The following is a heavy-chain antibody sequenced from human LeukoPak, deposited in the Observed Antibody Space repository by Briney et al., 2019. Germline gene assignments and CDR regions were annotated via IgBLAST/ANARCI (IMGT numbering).Heavy chain of an antibody. D-gene: IGHD3-16*01. Sequence: GGSLRLSCAASGFTFSNTWMAWVRRAPGKGLEWVANINQDGGTRQYADSVRGRFTISRDNAKNSLYLEMNSLRAEDTGLYHCARDMKGNLDYWGQGTLVTVSS. CDR3: ARDMKGNLDY. J-gene: IGHJ4*02. CDR1: GFTFSNTW. V-gene: IGHV3-7*01. CDR2: INQDGGTR.